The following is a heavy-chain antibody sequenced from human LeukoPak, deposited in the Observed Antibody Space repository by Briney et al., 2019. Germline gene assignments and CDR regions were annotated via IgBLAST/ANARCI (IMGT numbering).Heavy chain of an antibody. CDR2: IYYSGST. CDR1: GGSISSYY. D-gene: IGHD5-18*01. Sequence: SETLSLTCTVSGGSISSYYWSWIRQPPGKGLEWIGYIYYSGSTNYNPSLKSRVTISVDTSKNQFSLKLTSVTAADTAVYYCARTTEGGYTYGYFYCYYMDVWGKGTTVTISS. CDR3: ARTTEGGYTYGYFYCYYMDV. V-gene: IGHV4-59*01. J-gene: IGHJ6*03.